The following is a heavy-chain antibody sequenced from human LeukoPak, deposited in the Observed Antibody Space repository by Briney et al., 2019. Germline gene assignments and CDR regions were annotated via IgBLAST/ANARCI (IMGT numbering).Heavy chain of an antibody. CDR1: GFNVGNNY. J-gene: IGHJ4*02. D-gene: IGHD1-1*01. V-gene: IGHV3-66*01. CDR3: ARVGHWPDY. CDR2: IFAGGTT. Sequence: GGSLRLSCAASGFNVGNNYMSWVRQAPGKGLEWVSVIFAGGTTYYADSVKGRFTISRDNSRNTLYLHMNSLRGEDTAVYYCARVGHWPDYWGQGTPVTVSS.